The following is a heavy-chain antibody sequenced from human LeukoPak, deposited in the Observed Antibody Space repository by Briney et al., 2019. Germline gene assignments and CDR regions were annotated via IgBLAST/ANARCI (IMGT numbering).Heavy chain of an antibody. J-gene: IGHJ4*02. CDR3: ARVGYYSSTSCYSGAYYFDY. Sequence: SGPTRVKPTQTLTLTCTFSGFSVSTNGEGVGWIRQPPGKALEWLALIYWDDDKRYSPSLKSRLTITKDTSKNQVVLTMTNMDPVDTATYYCARVGYYSSTSCYSGAYYFDYWGQGTLVTVSS. CDR2: IYWDDDK. V-gene: IGHV2-5*02. CDR1: GFSVSTNGEG. D-gene: IGHD2-2*02.